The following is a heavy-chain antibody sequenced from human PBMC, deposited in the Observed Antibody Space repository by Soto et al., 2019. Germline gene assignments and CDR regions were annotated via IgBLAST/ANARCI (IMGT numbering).Heavy chain of an antibody. Sequence: QVQLQESGPGLVKPSGTLSLTCAVSGDSISSDKWWSWVRQPPGKGLEWIGEIHHSGNSNYNPSLKSRVIISVDKSKNQFSLKLSSVTDADTAVYYCARGERQQQRDYLGKGTLVTVSS. V-gene: IGHV4-4*02. D-gene: IGHD6-13*01. CDR2: IHHSGNS. CDR1: GDSISSDKW. J-gene: IGHJ4*02. CDR3: ARGERQQQRDY.